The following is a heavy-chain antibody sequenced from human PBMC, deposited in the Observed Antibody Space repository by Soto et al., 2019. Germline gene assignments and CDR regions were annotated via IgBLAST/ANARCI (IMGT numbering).Heavy chain of an antibody. J-gene: IGHJ4*02. CDR3: ARDRSWTHFDY. V-gene: IGHV4-59*01. D-gene: IGHD2-15*01. Sequence: SQTLSLTCTVSAGSISSYYWSWIRQPPGKGLEWIGYIYYSGSTNYNPSLKSRVTISVDTAKNQFSLKLSSVTAADTAVYYCARDRSWTHFDYWGQGTLVTVSS. CDR1: AGSISSYY. CDR2: IYYSGST.